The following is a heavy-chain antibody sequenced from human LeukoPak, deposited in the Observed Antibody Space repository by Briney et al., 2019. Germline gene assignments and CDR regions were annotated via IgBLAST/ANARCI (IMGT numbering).Heavy chain of an antibody. J-gene: IGHJ4*02. CDR2: IGHTGTT. D-gene: IGHD7-27*01. V-gene: IGHV4-59*01. CDR3: ASQKLGNDY. Sequence: SETLSLTCSVSDDSITIYYWTWIRQPPGKGLEWIGYIGHTGTTNYNPSLNSRVTISRDTSKNHFSLQLSSVTAADTAVYYCASQKLGNDYWGQGTLVTVSS. CDR1: DDSITIYY.